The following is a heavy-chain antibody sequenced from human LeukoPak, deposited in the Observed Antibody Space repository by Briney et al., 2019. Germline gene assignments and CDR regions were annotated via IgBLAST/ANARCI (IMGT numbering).Heavy chain of an antibody. CDR2: INPNSGGT. CDR1: GYTFTGYY. J-gene: IGHJ3*02. V-gene: IGHV1-2*06. D-gene: IGHD2-2*01. Sequence: APVKVSCKASGYTFTGYYMHWVRQAPGQGLEWMGRINPNSGGTNYAQKFQGRVTMTRDTSISTAYMELSRLRSDDTAVYYCARDRPDIVVVPAANPTDACDIWGQGTMVTVSS. CDR3: ARDRPDIVVVPAANPTDACDI.